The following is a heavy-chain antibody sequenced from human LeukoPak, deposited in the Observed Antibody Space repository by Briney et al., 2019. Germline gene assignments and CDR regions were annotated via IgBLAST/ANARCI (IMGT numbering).Heavy chain of an antibody. CDR3: AKAARFPVSYFDY. D-gene: IGHD3-3*01. J-gene: IGHJ4*02. CDR2: ISGGGVAT. Sequence: GGSLRLSCAASGFTFSSYAMSWVRQAPGKGLEWVSSISGGGVATYYADSVKGRFTISRDNSKNTLYVLMNSLRAEDTAVYYCAKAARFPVSYFDYWGQGTLVTVS. CDR1: GFTFSSYA. V-gene: IGHV3-23*01.